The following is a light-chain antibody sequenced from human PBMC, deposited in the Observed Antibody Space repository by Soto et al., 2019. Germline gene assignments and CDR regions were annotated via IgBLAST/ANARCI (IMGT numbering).Light chain of an antibody. J-gene: IGLJ1*01. CDR2: DVD. Sequence: QSVLTQPPSASGSPGQSVIISCTGTSSDVGGHDFVSWYQQFPGKAPKLVIYDVDKRPSGVPDRFSGSKSGNTASLTVSGLQAEDEADYYCSSYTSSNTFYVFGTGTKVTVL. CDR3: SSYTSSNTFYV. CDR1: SSDVGGHDF. V-gene: IGLV2-8*01.